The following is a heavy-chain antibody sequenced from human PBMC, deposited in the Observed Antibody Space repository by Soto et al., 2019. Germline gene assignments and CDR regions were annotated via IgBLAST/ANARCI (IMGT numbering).Heavy chain of an antibody. D-gene: IGHD2-15*01. CDR3: ARDSVVVVASRDYYYGMDV. J-gene: IGHJ6*02. CDR1: GGSVSSGSYY. Sequence: SETLSLTCTVSGGSVSSGSYYWSWIRQPPGKGLEWIGYIYYSGSTNYNPSLKSRVTTSVDTSKNQFSLKLSSVTAADTAVYYCARDSVVVVASRDYYYGMDVWGQGTTVTVSS. CDR2: IYYSGST. V-gene: IGHV4-61*01.